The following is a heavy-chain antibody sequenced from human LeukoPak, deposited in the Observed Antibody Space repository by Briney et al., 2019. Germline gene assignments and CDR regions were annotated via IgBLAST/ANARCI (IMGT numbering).Heavy chain of an antibody. D-gene: IGHD2-2*01. Sequence: SETLPLTCAVYGGSFSGYYWSWIRQPPGKGLEWIGDVNHSGSTNYNPSLKSRVTISVDTSKNQFSLKLSSVTAADTAVYHCARVLSIVVVPGATFWFDPWGQGILVTVSS. CDR1: GGSFSGYY. J-gene: IGHJ5*02. V-gene: IGHV4-34*01. CDR2: VNHSGST. CDR3: ARVLSIVVVPGATFWFDP.